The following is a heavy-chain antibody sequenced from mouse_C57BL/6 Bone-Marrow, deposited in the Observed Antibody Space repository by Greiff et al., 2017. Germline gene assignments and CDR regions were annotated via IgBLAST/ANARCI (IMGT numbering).Heavy chain of an antibody. CDR2: IDPENGDT. V-gene: IGHV14-4*01. J-gene: IGHJ2*01. D-gene: IGHD2-5*01. CDR3: TTYYSNYYYFDY. CDR1: GFNIKDDY. Sequence: VQLQQSGAELVRPGASVKLSCTASGFNIKDDYMHWVKQRPEQGLEWIGWIDPENGDTEYASKFQGKATITADTSSNTAYLQLSSLTSEDTAVYYCTTYYSNYYYFDYWGQGTTLTVSS.